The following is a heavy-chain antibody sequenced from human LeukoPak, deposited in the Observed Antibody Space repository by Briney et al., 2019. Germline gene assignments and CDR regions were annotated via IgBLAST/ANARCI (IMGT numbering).Heavy chain of an antibody. CDR1: GFTFNTYG. V-gene: IGHV3-48*04. Sequence: PGGTLRLSCAASGFTFNTYGMSWVRQAPGKGLEWVSYISSSGSTIYYADSRKGRFTISRDNAKNSLYLQMNSLRAEDTAVYYCARDAAYGYDRFDYWGQGTQVTVSS. D-gene: IGHD5-18*01. J-gene: IGHJ4*02. CDR2: ISSSGSTI. CDR3: ARDAAYGYDRFDY.